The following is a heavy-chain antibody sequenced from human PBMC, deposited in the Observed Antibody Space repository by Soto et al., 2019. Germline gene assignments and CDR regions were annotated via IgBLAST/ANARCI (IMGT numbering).Heavy chain of an antibody. CDR1: GFTFGSHA. D-gene: IGHD3-3*01. J-gene: IGHJ4*02. Sequence: EVQLLESGGGLVQPGGSLRLSCAASGFTFGSHAMIWVRQAPGKGLEWVSAISGSGGSAYYEDSVKGRFTISRDNSINTLDLQMNSLRAEDTALYYCAKEPYSDFWSAYYYFDYWGQGTLVTVSS. CDR3: AKEPYSDFWSAYYYFDY. V-gene: IGHV3-23*01. CDR2: ISGSGGSA.